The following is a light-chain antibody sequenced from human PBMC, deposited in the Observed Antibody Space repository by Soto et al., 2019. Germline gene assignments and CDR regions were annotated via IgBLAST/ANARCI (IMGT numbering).Light chain of an antibody. Sequence: EIVLTQSQGTLSLAPGARATLSCRASQSISSSYLAWYQQRPGQTPSLLIYGASTRATGIPDRFSGSGSGTHCTLTISRLEPGDFAVYYCQHFGGTTFTLGQGTRLEIK. V-gene: IGKV3-20*01. CDR3: QHFGGTTFT. CDR1: QSISSSY. J-gene: IGKJ5*01. CDR2: GAS.